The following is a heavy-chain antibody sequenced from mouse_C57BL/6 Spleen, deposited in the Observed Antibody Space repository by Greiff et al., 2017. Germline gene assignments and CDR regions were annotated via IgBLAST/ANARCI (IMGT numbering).Heavy chain of an antibody. CDR3: ARGVLLRSSMDY. CDR1: GYTFTSYG. Sequence: VKLQESGAELARPGASVKLSCKASGYTFTSYGISWVKQRTGQGLEWIGEIYPRSGNTYYNEKFKGKATLTADKSSSTAYMELRSLTSEDSAVYFCARGVLLRSSMDYWGQGTSVTVSS. V-gene: IGHV1-81*01. J-gene: IGHJ4*01. D-gene: IGHD1-1*01. CDR2: IYPRSGNT.